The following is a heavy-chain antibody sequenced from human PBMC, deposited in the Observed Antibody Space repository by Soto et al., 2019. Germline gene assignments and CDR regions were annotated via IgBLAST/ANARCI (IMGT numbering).Heavy chain of an antibody. CDR2: IWYDGSDK. CDR1: GFTFSDYD. D-gene: IGHD3-10*01. CDR3: VRLGSNYGGSWLGP. Sequence: QPGGSLRLSCAASGFTFSDYDMHWVRQAPGKGLEWVAVIWYDGSDKYYADSVKGRFTISRDNSKNTLYLQMNSLRGEDTAVYYCVRLGSNYGGSWLGPWGQGTLVTVSS. V-gene: IGHV3-33*01. J-gene: IGHJ5*02.